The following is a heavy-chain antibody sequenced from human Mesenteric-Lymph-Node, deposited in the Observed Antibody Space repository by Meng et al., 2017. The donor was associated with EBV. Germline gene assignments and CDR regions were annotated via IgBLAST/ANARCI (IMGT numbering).Heavy chain of an antibody. J-gene: IGHJ4*02. CDR2: INDDNGYT. V-gene: IGHV1-3*01. CDR1: AYIFTDYS. CDR3: ARGSSSALYFFDY. Sequence: GQQVQSWVEVNEPGALLKVSCCAFAYIFTDYSIHWGLQAPGQRLEWMGWINDDNGYTKYSQNFQGRVTITRDTSASTAYMELSSLRSEDTAVYYCARGSSSALYFFDYWGQGPLVTVSS. D-gene: IGHD6-6*01.